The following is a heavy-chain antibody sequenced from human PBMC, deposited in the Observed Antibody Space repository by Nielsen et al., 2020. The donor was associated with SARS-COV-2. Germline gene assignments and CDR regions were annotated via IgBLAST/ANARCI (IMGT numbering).Heavy chain of an antibody. D-gene: IGHD3-3*02. CDR3: AGTLTIFGVAPTLDY. CDR1: GDSISSQTW. J-gene: IGHJ4*02. Sequence: SETLSLTCGVFGDSISSQTWWSWVRQPPGKGLEWIGEITHAGTTNYNPSLQSRVTISLDTSKKQFSLRLSSLTAADTAVYYCAGTLTIFGVAPTLDYWGQGTLVTVSS. CDR2: ITHAGTT. V-gene: IGHV4-4*02.